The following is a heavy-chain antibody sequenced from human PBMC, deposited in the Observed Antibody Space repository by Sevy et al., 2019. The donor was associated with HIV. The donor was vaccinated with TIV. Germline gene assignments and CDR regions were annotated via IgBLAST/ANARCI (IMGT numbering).Heavy chain of an antibody. D-gene: IGHD4-17*01. CDR3: ARVPSRIRRYYYMDD. CDR2: IYSGGST. J-gene: IGHJ6*03. Sequence: GGSLRLSCAASGFTISTNYMSWVRQAPGKGLEWVSVIYSGGSTYYADSVKGRFTISRDNSKNTLYLQMNSLRAEDTAVYYCARVPSRIRRYYYMDDWGKGTTVTVSS. V-gene: IGHV3-53*01. CDR1: GFTISTNY.